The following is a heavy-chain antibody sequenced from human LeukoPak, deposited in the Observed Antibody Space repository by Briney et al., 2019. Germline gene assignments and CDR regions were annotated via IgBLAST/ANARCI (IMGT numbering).Heavy chain of an antibody. Sequence: GGSLRLSCAAAGFIVSSKYMSWVRQAPGKGLEWVSVIYSGGSTYYADSVKGRFTISRDNSKNVLYLQMNSLRGEDSAVYYCARVDRIVGVTRYFDYWGQGSLVIVSS. CDR3: ARVDRIVGVTRYFDY. V-gene: IGHV3-66*02. CDR1: GFIVSSKY. D-gene: IGHD1-26*01. CDR2: IYSGGST. J-gene: IGHJ4*02.